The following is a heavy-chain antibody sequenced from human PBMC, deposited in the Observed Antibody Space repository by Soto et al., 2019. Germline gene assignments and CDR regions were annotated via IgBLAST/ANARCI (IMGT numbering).Heavy chain of an antibody. Sequence: QLQLQESGPGLVKPSETLSLTCTVSGGSISSSSYYWGWIRQPPGKGLEWIGSIYYSGSTYYNPSLKSRVTIAVDTSKNQFSLKLRSVTAADTDVYYCARHRFCSGGSCYRNFDYWGQGTLVTVSS. J-gene: IGHJ4*02. V-gene: IGHV4-39*01. CDR2: IYYSGST. CDR1: GGSISSSSYY. D-gene: IGHD2-15*01. CDR3: ARHRFCSGGSCYRNFDY.